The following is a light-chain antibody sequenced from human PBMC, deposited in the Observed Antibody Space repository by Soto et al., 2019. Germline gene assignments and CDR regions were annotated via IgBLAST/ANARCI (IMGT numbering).Light chain of an antibody. CDR3: GADHGSGSNFVV. J-gene: IGLJ2*01. CDR1: SGYSNYK. CDR2: VGTGGIVG. Sequence: QSVLTQPPSASASLGASVTLTCTLSSGYSNYKVDWYQQRPGKGPRFVMRVGTGGIVGSKGDGIPDRFSVLGSGLNRHLTTKNIQEEDESDYHCGADHGSGSNFVVFGGGTKLTVL. V-gene: IGLV9-49*01.